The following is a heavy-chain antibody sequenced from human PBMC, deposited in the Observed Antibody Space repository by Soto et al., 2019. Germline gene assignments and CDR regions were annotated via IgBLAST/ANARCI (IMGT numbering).Heavy chain of an antibody. V-gene: IGHV3-7*01. CDR2: IKQDGSEK. CDR1: GFTFSSYW. J-gene: IGHJ6*02. CDR3: ARDGVELREYYYYYYGMDV. D-gene: IGHD1-7*01. Sequence: EVQLVESGGGLVQPGGSLRLSCAASGFTFSSYWMCWVRQAPGKGLEWVANIKQDGSEKYYVDSVKGRFTISRDNAKNSLYLRMNSLRAEDTAVYYCARDGVELREYYYYYYGMDVWGQGTTVTVSS.